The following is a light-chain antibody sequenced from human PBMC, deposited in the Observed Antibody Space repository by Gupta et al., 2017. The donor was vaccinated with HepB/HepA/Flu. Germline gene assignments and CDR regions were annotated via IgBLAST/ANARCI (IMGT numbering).Light chain of an antibody. J-gene: IGKJ2*04. CDR3: QQYYTTPCS. CDR2: WAS. Sequence: GMTLSPCSVALSLGEGATINCKSSQSVLYSSNNENYLAWYQQKPGQPPKLLIYWASTRGSGVPDRFSGSGSGTDFTLTISSLQAEDVAVYYCQQYYTTPCSFGQGTRLEIK. CDR1: QSVLYSSNNENY. V-gene: IGKV4-1*01.